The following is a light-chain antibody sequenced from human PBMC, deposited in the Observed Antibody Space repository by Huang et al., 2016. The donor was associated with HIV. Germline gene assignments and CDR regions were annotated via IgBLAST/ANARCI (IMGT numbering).Light chain of an antibody. V-gene: IGKV1-39*01. CDR3: QQSYSSPYT. CDR1: QSISSY. CDR2: AAS. Sequence: DIQMAQSLSSLSASVGDRVTITCRASQSISSYLNWYQQKPGKAPKLLIYAASSLQSWFPSRFSGSGSGTDFTLTISSLQPEDFASYYCQQSYSSPYTFGRGTKLEVK. J-gene: IGKJ2*01.